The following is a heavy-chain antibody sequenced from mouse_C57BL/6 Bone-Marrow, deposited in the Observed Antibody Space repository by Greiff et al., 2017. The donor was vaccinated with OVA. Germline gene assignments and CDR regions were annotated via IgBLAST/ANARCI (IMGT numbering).Heavy chain of an antibody. D-gene: IGHD1-1*01. V-gene: IGHV1-20*01. J-gene: IGHJ1*03. CDR2: INPYNGDT. Sequence: VQLQQSGPELVKPGASVKISCKASGYSFTGYFMNWVMQSHGKSLEWIGRINPYNGDTFYNQKFKGKATLTVDKSSSTAHMELRSLTSEDSAVYYCARWTSTHGSSHWYFDVWGTGTTVTVSS. CDR1: GYSFTGYF. CDR3: ARWTSTHGSSHWYFDV.